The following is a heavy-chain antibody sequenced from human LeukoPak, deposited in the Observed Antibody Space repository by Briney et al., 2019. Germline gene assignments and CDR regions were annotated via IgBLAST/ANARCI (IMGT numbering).Heavy chain of an antibody. Sequence: SETLSLTCAVSGGSISSGGYSWSWIRQPPGKGLEWFGYIHYSGSTYYNPSLKSRVSFSVDTSKNQFSLKLSSVTAADTAVYYCAREVQGYCSSTSCSPPYFDYWGQGTLVTVSS. CDR3: AREVQGYCSSTSCSPPYFDY. J-gene: IGHJ4*02. D-gene: IGHD2-2*01. CDR1: GGSISSGGYS. V-gene: IGHV4-30-4*07. CDR2: IHYSGST.